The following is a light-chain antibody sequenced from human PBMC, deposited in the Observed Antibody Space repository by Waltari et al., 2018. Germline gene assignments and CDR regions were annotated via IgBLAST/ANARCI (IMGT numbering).Light chain of an antibody. J-gene: IGLJ3*02. CDR3: QSTDSSGTYPWV. Sequence: SYELTPPPSVSVSPGQTAGLTCSGDSLPKQYAYLYQQKPGQAPVLVIYKDSERPSGIPERFSGSSSGTTVTLTISGVQAEDEADYYCQSTDSSGTYPWVFGGGTKLTVL. CDR1: SLPKQY. V-gene: IGLV3-25*03. CDR2: KDS.